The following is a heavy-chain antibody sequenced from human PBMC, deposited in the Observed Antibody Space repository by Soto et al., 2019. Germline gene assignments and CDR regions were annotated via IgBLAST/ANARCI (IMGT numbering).Heavy chain of an antibody. CDR2: IKQDGSEK. V-gene: IGHV3-7*01. J-gene: IGHJ5*02. D-gene: IGHD6-13*01. CDR1: GFTFSSYW. Sequence: GGSLRLSCAASGFTFSSYWMSWVRQAPGKGLEWVANIKQDGSEKYYVDSVKGRFTISRDNAKNSLYLQMNSLRAEDTAVYYCARDKVYSSSWYWFDPWGQGTLVNVSS. CDR3: ARDKVYSSSWYWFDP.